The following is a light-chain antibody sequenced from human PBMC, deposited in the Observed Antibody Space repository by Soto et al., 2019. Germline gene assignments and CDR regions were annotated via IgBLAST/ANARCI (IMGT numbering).Light chain of an antibody. CDR1: QSVLYSSNNKNY. CDR3: QQYYSTPQT. V-gene: IGKV4-1*01. J-gene: IGKJ2*01. CDR2: WAS. Sequence: DIVMTQSPDSLAVSLGERATLNCKSSQSVLYSSNNKNYLAWYQQKPGQPPKLLIYWASTRESGVPDRFSGSGSGTDFTLTISGLQAEDVAVYSCQQYYSTPQTFGQGTKLEIK.